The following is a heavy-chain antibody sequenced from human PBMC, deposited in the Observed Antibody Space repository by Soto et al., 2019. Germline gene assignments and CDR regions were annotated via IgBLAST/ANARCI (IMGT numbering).Heavy chain of an antibody. D-gene: IGHD5-18*01. CDR3: ARMASFGSLNWFDP. Sequence: VSVKVSCKASGYTFTNNYVTWVRQATGQGLEWMGWMNPGSGDTGYAQKFQGRVTMTRNISIATAYMELSSLRSEDTAIYYCARMASFGSLNWFDPWGQGTLVTVSS. J-gene: IGHJ5*02. CDR2: MNPGSGDT. CDR1: GYTFTNNY. V-gene: IGHV1-8*01.